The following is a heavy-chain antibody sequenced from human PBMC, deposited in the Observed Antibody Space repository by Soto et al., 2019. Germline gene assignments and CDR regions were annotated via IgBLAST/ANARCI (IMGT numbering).Heavy chain of an antibody. V-gene: IGHV1-8*01. CDR3: ARGSAVTTLGGYEYYYYYMDV. CDR1: GYTFTSYD. Sequence: GASVKVSCKASGYTFTSYDINWVRQATGQGLEWMGWMNPNSGNTGYAQKFQGRVTMTRNTSISTAYMGLSSLRSEDTAVYYCARGSAVTTLGGYEYYYYYMDVWGKGTTVTVSS. D-gene: IGHD3-16*01. CDR2: MNPNSGNT. J-gene: IGHJ6*03.